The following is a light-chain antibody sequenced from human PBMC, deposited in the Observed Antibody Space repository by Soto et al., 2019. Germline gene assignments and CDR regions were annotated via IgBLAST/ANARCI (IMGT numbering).Light chain of an antibody. V-gene: IGLV2-8*01. Sequence: QSVLTQPPSASGSPGQSVTISCTGTSSDVGGYNYVSWYQQHPGKAPKLMIYEVSKRPSGVPDRFSGSKSGNTASLTVSGLQPEDEADYYCCSYAGGSAPNYVFGTGTKVTVL. CDR2: EVS. CDR1: SSDVGGYNY. J-gene: IGLJ1*01. CDR3: CSYAGGSAPNYV.